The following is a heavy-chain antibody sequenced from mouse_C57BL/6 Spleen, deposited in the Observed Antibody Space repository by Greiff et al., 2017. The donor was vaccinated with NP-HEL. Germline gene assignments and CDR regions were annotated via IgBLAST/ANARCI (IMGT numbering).Heavy chain of an antibody. Sequence: VHLVESGAELARPGASVKLSCKASGYTFTSYGISWVKQRTGQGLEWIGEIYPRSGNTYYNEKFKGKATLTADKSSSTAYMELRSLTSEDSAVYFCARRAYDYADYYAMDYWGQGTSVTVSS. CDR1: GYTFTSYG. CDR3: ARRAYDYADYYAMDY. J-gene: IGHJ4*01. V-gene: IGHV1-81*01. D-gene: IGHD2-4*01. CDR2: IYPRSGNT.